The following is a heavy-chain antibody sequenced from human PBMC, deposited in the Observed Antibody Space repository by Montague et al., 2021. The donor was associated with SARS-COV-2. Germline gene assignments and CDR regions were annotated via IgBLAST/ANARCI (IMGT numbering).Heavy chain of an antibody. CDR2: IYYSGST. J-gene: IGHJ4*02. CDR3: ARAPVAHITIFGVVTSFDY. D-gene: IGHD3-3*01. Sequence: SETLSLTCTVSGGSISSSSYYWSWIRQPPGKGLEWIGYIYYSGSTNYNPSLKSRVTISVDTSKNQFSLKLSSATAADTAVYYCARAPVAHITIFGVVTSFDYWGQGTLVTVSS. V-gene: IGHV4-61*01. CDR1: GGSISSSSYY.